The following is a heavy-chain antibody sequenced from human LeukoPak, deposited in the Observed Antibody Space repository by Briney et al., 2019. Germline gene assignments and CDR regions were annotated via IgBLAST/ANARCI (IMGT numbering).Heavy chain of an antibody. CDR3: ASFSSGGY. CDR1: GFTFSNYW. J-gene: IGHJ4*02. Sequence: PGGSLRLSCAASGFTFSNYWMNWVRQAPGKGLEWVANIKQDGSEIFYVDSVKGRFTISRDNAKNSLYLQMNSLRAEDAAVYYCASFSSGGYWGQGTLVTVSS. V-gene: IGHV3-7*01. D-gene: IGHD3-16*01. CDR2: IKQDGSEI.